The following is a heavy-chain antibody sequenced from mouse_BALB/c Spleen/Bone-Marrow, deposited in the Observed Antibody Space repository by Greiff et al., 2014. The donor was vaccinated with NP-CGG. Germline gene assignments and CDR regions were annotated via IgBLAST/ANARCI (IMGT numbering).Heavy chain of an antibody. V-gene: IGHV14-3*02. CDR2: IDPANGNI. Sequence: VQLQQSGAEFVKPGASVKLSCTASGFNIKDTYMDWVKQRPEQGLEWIGRIDPANGNIKYDPKFQGRATITADASSNTAYLQISGLTAEDSGVYYCGGGFTDFDYWGQGTTLTVSS. CDR1: GFNIKDTY. CDR3: GGGFTDFDY. J-gene: IGHJ2*01.